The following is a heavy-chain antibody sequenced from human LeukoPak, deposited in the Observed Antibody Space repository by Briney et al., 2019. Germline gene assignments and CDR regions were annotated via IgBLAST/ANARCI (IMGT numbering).Heavy chain of an antibody. CDR3: ARVQGGDYCDSSGYYPFDY. Sequence: ASVKVSCKASGYTFTSYGISWVRQAPGQGLEWMGWISAYNGNTNYAQKLQGRVTMTTDTSTSTAYMELRSLRSDDTAVYYCARVQGGDYCDSSGYYPFDYWGQGTLVTVSP. D-gene: IGHD3-22*01. J-gene: IGHJ4*02. CDR1: GYTFTSYG. V-gene: IGHV1-18*01. CDR2: ISAYNGNT.